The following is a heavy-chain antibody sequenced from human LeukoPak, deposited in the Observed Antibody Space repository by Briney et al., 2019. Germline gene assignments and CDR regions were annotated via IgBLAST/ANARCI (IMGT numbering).Heavy chain of an antibody. CDR2: INHSGST. J-gene: IGHJ4*02. CDR1: GGSFSGYY. CDR3: ARGAPSGSYDRLDY. Sequence: PSETLSLTCAVYGGSFSGYYWSWIRQPPGKGLEWIGEINHSGSTNYNPSLKSRVTISVDTSKNQFSLKLSSVTAADTAVYYCARGAPSGSYDRLDYWGQGTLVTVSS. V-gene: IGHV4-34*01. D-gene: IGHD1-26*01.